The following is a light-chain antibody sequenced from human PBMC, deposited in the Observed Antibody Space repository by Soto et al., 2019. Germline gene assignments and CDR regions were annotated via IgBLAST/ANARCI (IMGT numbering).Light chain of an antibody. Sequence: QSALTQPPSASGSPGQSVTISCTGTSSDVGGYNYVSWYQQHPGKAPKFLIFEVSSRPSGVPDRFSGSKSGNTASLTVSGLQADDEADYYCSSYAGSNNPVIFGGGTEVTVL. CDR1: SSDVGGYNY. J-gene: IGLJ2*01. CDR3: SSYAGSNNPVI. V-gene: IGLV2-8*01. CDR2: EVS.